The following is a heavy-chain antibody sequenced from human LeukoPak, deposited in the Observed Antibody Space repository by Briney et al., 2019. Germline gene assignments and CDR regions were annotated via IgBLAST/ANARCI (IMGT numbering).Heavy chain of an antibody. Sequence: GGSLRLSCAASGFTFSNYAMHWVRQAPGKGLEWVAVISYDGTNKYYADSVKGRFTISRDNFKNTQYLQMNSLRDEDTAVYYCWKAPSERIAFDIWGQGTMVTVSS. D-gene: IGHD1-1*01. V-gene: IGHV3-30*04. CDR1: GFTFSNYA. J-gene: IGHJ3*02. CDR3: WKAPSERIAFDI. CDR2: ISYDGTNK.